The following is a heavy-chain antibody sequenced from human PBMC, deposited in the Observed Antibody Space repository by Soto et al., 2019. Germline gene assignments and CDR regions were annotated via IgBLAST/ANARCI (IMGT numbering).Heavy chain of an antibody. CDR1: GGSISSYY. CDR3: AMAGRVAGTYYFDY. D-gene: IGHD6-19*01. J-gene: IGHJ4*02. CDR2: IYYSGST. Sequence: SETLSLTCTVSGGSISSYYWSWIRQPPGKGLEWIGYIYYSGSTNYNPSLKSRVTISVDTSKNQFSLKLSSVTAADTAVYYCAMAGRVAGTYYFDYWGQGTLVTVS. V-gene: IGHV4-59*01.